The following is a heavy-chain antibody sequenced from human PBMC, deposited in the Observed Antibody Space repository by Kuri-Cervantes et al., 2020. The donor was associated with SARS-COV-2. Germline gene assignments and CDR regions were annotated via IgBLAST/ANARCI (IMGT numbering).Heavy chain of an antibody. CDR1: GYTFTGYY. CDR2: INPNSGGT. D-gene: IGHD2-2*01. J-gene: IGHJ3*02. CDR3: AAVTCSSTSCYDAFDI. Sequence: ASVKVSCKASGYTFTGYYMHWVRQAPGQGLEWMGWINPNSGGTNYAQKFQGRVTMTRDTSISTAYMELSRLRSDDTAVYYCAAVTCSSTSCYDAFDIWGQGTMVTVSS. V-gene: IGHV1-2*02.